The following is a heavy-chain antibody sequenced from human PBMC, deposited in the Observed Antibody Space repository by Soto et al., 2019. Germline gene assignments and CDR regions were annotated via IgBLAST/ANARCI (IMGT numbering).Heavy chain of an antibody. CDR3: ARDRPGYSYGIAFDY. D-gene: IGHD5-18*01. V-gene: IGHV1-69*13. CDR2: IIPIFGTA. CDR1: GGTFSSYA. Sequence: SVKVSCKASGGTFSSYAISWVRQAPGQGLEWMGGIIPIFGTANYAQKSQGRVTITADESTSTAYMELSSLRSEDTAVYYCARDRPGYSYGIAFDYWGQGTLVTVSS. J-gene: IGHJ4*02.